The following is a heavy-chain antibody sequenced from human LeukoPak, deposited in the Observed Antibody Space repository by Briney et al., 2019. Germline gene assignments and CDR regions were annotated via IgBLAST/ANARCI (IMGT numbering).Heavy chain of an antibody. CDR3: ARDFFYDFWSGAGYASPDY. Sequence: PGGSLRLSCAASGFTFSSYSMNWVRQAPGKGLEWVSSISSSSSYIYYADSVRGRFTISRDNAKNSLYLQMNSLRAEDTAVYYCARDFFYDFWSGAGYASPDYWGQGTLVTVSS. CDR2: ISSSSSYI. CDR1: GFTFSSYS. J-gene: IGHJ4*02. V-gene: IGHV3-21*01. D-gene: IGHD3-3*01.